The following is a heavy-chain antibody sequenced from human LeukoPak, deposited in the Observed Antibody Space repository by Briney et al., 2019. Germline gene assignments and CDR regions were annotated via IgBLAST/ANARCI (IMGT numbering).Heavy chain of an antibody. J-gene: IGHJ4*02. D-gene: IGHD6-19*01. Sequence: GASVKVSCKASGYTFTGYYMHWVRQAPGQGLEWMGWINPNSGGTNYAQKFQGRVTMTRDTSISTAYMELSRLRSDDTAVYYCARVGREYSSGWYRGGAFDYWGQGTLVTVSS. CDR2: INPNSGGT. V-gene: IGHV1-2*02. CDR3: ARVGREYSSGWYRGGAFDY. CDR1: GYTFTGYY.